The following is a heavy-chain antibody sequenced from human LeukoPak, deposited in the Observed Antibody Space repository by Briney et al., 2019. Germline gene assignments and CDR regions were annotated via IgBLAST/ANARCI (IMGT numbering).Heavy chain of an antibody. CDR2: ISYDGSNK. CDR3: ARAPNNAWHNFDC. V-gene: IGHV3-30-3*01. J-gene: IGHJ4*02. Sequence: GGSLRLSCAASGFTFSSYAMHWVRQAPGKGLEWVAVISYDGSNKYYADSVKGRFTISRDNSKDTLYLQMTSLRPEDTAVYYCARAPNNAWHNFDCWGQGTLVTVSS. D-gene: IGHD1/OR15-1a*01. CDR1: GFTFSSYA.